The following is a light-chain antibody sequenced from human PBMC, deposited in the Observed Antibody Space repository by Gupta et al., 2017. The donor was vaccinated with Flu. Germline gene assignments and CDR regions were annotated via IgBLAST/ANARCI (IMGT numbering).Light chain of an antibody. CDR3: ASWDDSLSGQVV. V-gene: IGLV1-44*01. CDR2: VNN. CDR1: SSSIGSST. J-gene: IGLJ2*01. Sequence: QSGLTQPPSASRTPGQRVSIPCSGSSSSIGSSTVTWYQHLPGTAPKLLIYVNNQRPSGVPDRFSGSKSGTSASLAISGLQAEDEADDYCASWDDSLSGQVVCGGGTKLTVL.